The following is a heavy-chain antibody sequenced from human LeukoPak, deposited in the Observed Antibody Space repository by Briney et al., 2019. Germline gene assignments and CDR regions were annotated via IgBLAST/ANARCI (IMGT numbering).Heavy chain of an antibody. CDR3: ARSSSWQAHLGY. Sequence: SETLSLTCAVSGASISSRFWWSWVRQPPGKGLEWIGQVHNSGYTKYNPSLKSRVTISVETPKNQFSLNLRYVTAADTAVYYCARSSSWQAHLGYWGQGTLVTVSS. CDR2: VHNSGYT. CDR1: GASISSRFW. V-gene: IGHV4-4*02. J-gene: IGHJ4*02. D-gene: IGHD6-13*01.